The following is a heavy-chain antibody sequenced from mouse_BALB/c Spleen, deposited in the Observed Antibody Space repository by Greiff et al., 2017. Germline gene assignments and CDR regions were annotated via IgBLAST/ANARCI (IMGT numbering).Heavy chain of an antibody. Sequence: QVQLQQSGPELVRPGVSVKISCTGSGYTFTDYAMHWVKQSHAKSLEWIGVISTYYGNTNYNQKFKGKATMTVDKSSSTAYMELARLTSEDSAIYYGGREGVRPYYYAMDYGGQGTSVTVSA. CDR1: GYTFTDYA. CDR3: GREGVRPYYYAMDY. V-gene: IGHV1-67*01. D-gene: IGHD2-1*01. J-gene: IGHJ4*01. CDR2: ISTYYGNT.